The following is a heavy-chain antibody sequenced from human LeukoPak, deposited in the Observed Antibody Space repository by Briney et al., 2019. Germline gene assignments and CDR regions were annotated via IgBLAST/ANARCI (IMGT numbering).Heavy chain of an antibody. CDR2: ISRRSTEA. CDR1: GFTFSRHN. CDR3: ARDGGSSSENFDY. D-gene: IGHD6-6*01. V-gene: IGHV3-21*01. J-gene: IGHJ4*02. Sequence: GGSLRLSCVGSGFTFSRHNMHWFRQAPGKGLQRVSYISRRSTEAYYADSVKGRFTISRDNAKNTLYLQMNSLRAEDTAVYYCARDGGSSSENFDYWGQGTLVTVSS.